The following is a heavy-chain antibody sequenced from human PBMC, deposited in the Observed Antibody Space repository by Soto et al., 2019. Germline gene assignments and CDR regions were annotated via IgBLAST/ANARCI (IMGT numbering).Heavy chain of an antibody. CDR2: IKFDGSEK. J-gene: IGHJ4*02. Sequence: GGSLRLSCEASGSTFSDYWMSWVRQAPGKGPEWVANIKFDGSEKQYVDSVRGRFTISRANSRNSLFLQMTSLRAGAPAVYYCVKDGGYCSSSTRYHPRNHYFDSWGQGTLVTVSS. CDR3: VKDGGYCSSSTRYHPRNHYFDS. D-gene: IGHD2-2*03. V-gene: IGHV3-7*03. CDR1: GSTFSDYW.